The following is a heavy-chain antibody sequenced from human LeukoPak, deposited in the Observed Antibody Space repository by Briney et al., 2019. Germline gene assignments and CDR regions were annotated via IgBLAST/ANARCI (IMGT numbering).Heavy chain of an antibody. J-gene: IGHJ4*02. Sequence: ASVKVSCKASGYTFTSYGISWVRQAPGQGLEWMGWISAYNGNTNYAQKLQGRVTMTTDTSTSTAYMELRSLRSDDTAVYYCARVPYYDSSGEDFDYWGQGTLVTISS. CDR3: ARVPYYDSSGEDFDY. V-gene: IGHV1-18*01. CDR1: GYTFTSYG. D-gene: IGHD3-22*01. CDR2: ISAYNGNT.